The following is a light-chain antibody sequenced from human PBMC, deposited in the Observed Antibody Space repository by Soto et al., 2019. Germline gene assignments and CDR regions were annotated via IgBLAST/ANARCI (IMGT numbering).Light chain of an antibody. CDR1: QSVSSY. CDR3: QQRSNWPPIT. J-gene: IGKJ5*01. V-gene: IGKV3-11*01. CDR2: DAS. Sequence: EIVLTQSPATLSLSPGERATLSCRASQSVSSYLAWYQQKPGQAPRLLIYDASNRATGIPARFSGSASGTDFTLTISSLEPEDFAVYYCQQRSNWPPITFGQGTLLEIK.